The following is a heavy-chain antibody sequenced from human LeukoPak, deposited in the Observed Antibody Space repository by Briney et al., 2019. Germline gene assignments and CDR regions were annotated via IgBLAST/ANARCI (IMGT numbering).Heavy chain of an antibody. Sequence: PSETLSLTCTVSGGSISSYYWSWIRQPPGKGLEWIGYIYYSGSTNYNPSLKSRVTISVDTSKNQFSLKLSSVTAADTAVYYCASSGWYEYGYWGQGTLVTVSS. CDR2: IYYSGST. V-gene: IGHV4-59*12. D-gene: IGHD6-19*01. CDR3: ASSGWYEYGY. J-gene: IGHJ4*02. CDR1: GGSISSYY.